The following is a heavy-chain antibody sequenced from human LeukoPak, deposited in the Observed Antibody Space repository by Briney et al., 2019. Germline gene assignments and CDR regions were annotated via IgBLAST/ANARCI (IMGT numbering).Heavy chain of an antibody. CDR1: GDTFSFYA. CDR3: ARHMYYYENTGYYSNPLDY. V-gene: IGHV1-69*05. J-gene: IGHJ4*02. D-gene: IGHD3-22*01. CDR2: YIPIFTRT. Sequence: ASVKVSCKAYGDTFSFYALSWVRQAPGQRLEWMGGYIPIFTRTDYAERFQGRVTITTDESSDTAYMELRGLRSDDTAVYYCARHMYYYENTGYYSNPLDYWGQGTLVTVSS.